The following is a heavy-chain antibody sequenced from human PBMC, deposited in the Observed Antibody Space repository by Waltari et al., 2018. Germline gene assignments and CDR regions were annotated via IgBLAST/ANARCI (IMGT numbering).Heavy chain of an antibody. J-gene: IGHJ4*02. V-gene: IGHV3-23*01. CDR1: GITFNNHA. Sequence: EVQPLESGGALVQPGWSLRLSWYASGITFNNHAINWVRLAPGTGLEWVSAITVGDDTYYADSVKGRFTISRDTSKDTVHLQMNGLRAEDTAVYYCATPFYNWDDPLHSWGQGTLVTVSS. CDR3: ATPFYNWDDPLHS. CDR2: ITVGDDT. D-gene: IGHD1-20*01.